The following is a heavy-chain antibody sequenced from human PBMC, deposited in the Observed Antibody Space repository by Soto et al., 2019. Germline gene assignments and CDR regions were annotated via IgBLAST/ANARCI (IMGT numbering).Heavy chain of an antibody. Sequence: QVQLQESGPGLVKPSDTLSLTCTVSGGSISGYYWSWIRQSPGKGLEYIGYIYNNGGSYYNPSLKSRVTISLDRSQNHFSLRLNSVTAADTALYFCARGDKNNDYYFDHWGQGTLVTVTS. CDR2: IYNNGGS. CDR1: GGSISGYY. CDR3: ARGDKNNDYYFDH. D-gene: IGHD3-16*01. V-gene: IGHV4-59*12. J-gene: IGHJ4*02.